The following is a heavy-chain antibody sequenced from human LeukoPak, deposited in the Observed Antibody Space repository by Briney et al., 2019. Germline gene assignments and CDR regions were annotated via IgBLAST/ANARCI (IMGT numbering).Heavy chain of an antibody. J-gene: IGHJ4*02. CDR3: ARLTYTYYYDSSTYSF. CDR1: GDSINSYY. V-gene: IGHV4-39*01. Sequence: SETLSLTCTVSGDSINSYYWGWIRQPPGKGLEWIGSIYYSGSTYYNPSLKSRVTISVDTSKNQFSLRLSSVTAADTAVYYCARLTYTYYYDSSTYSFWGQGTLVTVSS. D-gene: IGHD3-22*01. CDR2: IYYSGST.